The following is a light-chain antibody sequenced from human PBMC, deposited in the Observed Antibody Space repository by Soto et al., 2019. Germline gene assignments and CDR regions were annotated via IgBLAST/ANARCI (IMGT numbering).Light chain of an antibody. CDR3: GSWDSSLCAYV. Sequence: QSVLTQPPSVSAAPGQKVTISCSGSSSNIGGNSVSWYQQLPGTAPKLLIYDDNKRPPGIPDRFSGSKSGTSATLGITGFQTGDEADYYCGSWDSSLCAYVFGTGTKVTVL. CDR2: DDN. CDR1: SSNIGGNS. V-gene: IGLV1-51*01. J-gene: IGLJ1*01.